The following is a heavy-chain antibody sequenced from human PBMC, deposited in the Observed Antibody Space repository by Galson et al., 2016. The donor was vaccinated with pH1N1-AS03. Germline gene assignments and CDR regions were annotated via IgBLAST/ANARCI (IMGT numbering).Heavy chain of an antibody. CDR2: MSYDGSTK. J-gene: IGHJ4*02. Sequence: SLRLSCAVSGFTFNRHAMHWVRQAPGKGLEWVAIMSYDGSTKYYTDSVRDRFTISRDNSKKTLYLHMSSLRAEDTAVYYCAKDLHFYDSYYLDYWGPGTLVTVSS. CDR1: GFTFNRHA. CDR3: AKDLHFYDSYYLDY. V-gene: IGHV3-30*18. D-gene: IGHD2/OR15-2a*01.